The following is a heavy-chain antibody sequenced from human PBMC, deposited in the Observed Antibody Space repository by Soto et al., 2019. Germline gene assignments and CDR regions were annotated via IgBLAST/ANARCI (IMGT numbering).Heavy chain of an antibody. J-gene: IGHJ4*02. D-gene: IGHD3-10*01. CDR1: GGTFSSYT. CDR3: AGEEYYYGSGAFFDY. Sequence: QVQLVQSGAEVKKPGSSVKVSCKASGGTFSSYTISWVRQAPGQGLEWMGRIIPILGIANYAQKFQGRVTITADNSPSTAYMELSSLSSEDTAVYYCAGEEYYYGSGAFFDYWGQGTLVTVSS. V-gene: IGHV1-69*08. CDR2: IIPILGIA.